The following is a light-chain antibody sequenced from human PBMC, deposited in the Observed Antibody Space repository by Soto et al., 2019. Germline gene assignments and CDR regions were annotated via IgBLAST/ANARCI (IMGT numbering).Light chain of an antibody. CDR3: RPYCRAPQFT. CDR2: GAS. CDR1: QSVSSSY. V-gene: IGKV3-20*01. J-gene: IGKJ2*01. Sequence: EIVLTQSPGTLSLSPGERATLSCRASQSVSSSYLAWYQQRPGQAPRLLIYGASSRATGIPDRFSGSGSGTNLTVTISRLEPEDLAVYYRRPYCRAPQFTFGQGPNLEIK.